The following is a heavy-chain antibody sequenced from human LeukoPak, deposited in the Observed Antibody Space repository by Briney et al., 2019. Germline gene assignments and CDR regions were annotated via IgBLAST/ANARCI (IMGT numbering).Heavy chain of an antibody. Sequence: PSETLSLTCSVSGSSISSHYCWGWIRQPPGKGLEWIGNVCHSGSSFYNPSLKSRLAISIDTSKNEFSLKLTSLTAADTAVYYCARQYSGSYYPYYYMDVWGKGTTVTVSS. D-gene: IGHD1-26*01. V-gene: IGHV4-38-2*02. CDR1: GSSISSHYC. CDR2: VCHSGSS. CDR3: ARQYSGSYYPYYYMDV. J-gene: IGHJ6*03.